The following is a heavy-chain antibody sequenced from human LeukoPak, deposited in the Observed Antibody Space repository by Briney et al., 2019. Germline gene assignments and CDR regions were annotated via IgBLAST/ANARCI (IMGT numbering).Heavy chain of an antibody. J-gene: IGHJ4*02. CDR2: ILPNGRDT. Sequence: GASVKVSCTASGYNFIDHHIYWVRQAPGRGFEWIGNILPNGRDTNYAQKFRDRATMATETSITTAYMELTRLTSYDTAVYYRASRYGPGPIWGRGTRVRVS. CDR1: GYNFIDHH. V-gene: IGHV1-2*02. CDR3: ASRYGPGPI. D-gene: IGHD4-17*01.